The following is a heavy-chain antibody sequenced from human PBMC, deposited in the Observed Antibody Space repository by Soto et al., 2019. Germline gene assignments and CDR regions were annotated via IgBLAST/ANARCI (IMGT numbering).Heavy chain of an antibody. D-gene: IGHD3-10*01. CDR2: IIPTFGTG. CDR1: GGTFNNYA. V-gene: IGHV1-69*01. CDR3: ASFDGTLVRGGRSSPYEMDV. J-gene: IGHJ6*02. Sequence: QVLLVQSGPEVKKPGSSVKVSCKASGGTFNNYAINWVRQAPGRGLEWMGGIIPTFGTGNHAQDFQGRVTITADESTTTAYVELNSLRSEDTAIYYCASFDGTLVRGGRSSPYEMDVWGQGTTVIVSS.